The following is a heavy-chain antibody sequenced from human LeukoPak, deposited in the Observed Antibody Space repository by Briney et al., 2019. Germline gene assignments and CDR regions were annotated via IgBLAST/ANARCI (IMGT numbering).Heavy chain of an antibody. CDR1: GFTFSNYA. D-gene: IGHD3-22*01. V-gene: IGHV3-23*01. J-gene: IGHJ4*02. CDR2: ISNSGSNT. CDR3: AKSRLSSSYHFDY. Sequence: GGPLRLSCAASGFTFSNYAMNWVRQAPGKGLEWVSIISNSGSNTHYADSVKGRFSISRDNSKNTLYLQMNSLRAEDTAVYYCAKSRLSSSYHFDYRGQGTLVTVSS.